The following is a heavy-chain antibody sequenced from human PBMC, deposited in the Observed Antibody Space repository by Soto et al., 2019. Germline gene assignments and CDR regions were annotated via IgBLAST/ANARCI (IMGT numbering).Heavy chain of an antibody. V-gene: IGHV4-34*01. J-gene: IGHJ6*02. CDR1: GGSFSGYY. D-gene: IGHD1-26*01. CDR3: ARLVRAPQRIRYYYYGMDV. CDR2: INHSGST. Sequence: SETLSLTCAVYGGSFSGYYWSWIRQPPGKGLEWIGEINHSGSTNYNPSLKSRVTISVDTSKNQFSLKLSSVTAADTAVYYCARLVRAPQRIRYYYYGMDVWGQGTTVTVSS.